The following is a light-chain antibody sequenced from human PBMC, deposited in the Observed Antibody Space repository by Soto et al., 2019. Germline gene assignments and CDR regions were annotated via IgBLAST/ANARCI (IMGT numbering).Light chain of an antibody. J-gene: IGLJ1*01. CDR1: SSDVGSSNL. CDR3: CSFARAYTSYV. V-gene: IGLV2-23*01. CDR2: EGN. Sequence: QSVLTQPASVSGSPGQSIAISCTGTSSDVGSSNLLSWYQQYPGIAPKLIIYEGNRRPSGISGRFSGSMSGNTASLTISGLQAEDEAEYYCCSFARAYTSYVFGTGTKLTVL.